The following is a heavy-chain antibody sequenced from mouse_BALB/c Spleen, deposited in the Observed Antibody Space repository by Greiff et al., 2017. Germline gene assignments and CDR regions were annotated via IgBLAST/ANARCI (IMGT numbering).Heavy chain of an antibody. Sequence: EVHLVESGGGLVKPGGSLKLSCAASGFTFSSYAMSWVRQSPEKRLEWVAEISSGGSYTYYPDTVTGRFTISRDNAKNTLYLEMSSLRSEDTAMYYCARGNYNAMDYWGQGTSVTVSS. D-gene: IGHD2-1*01. J-gene: IGHJ4*01. CDR3: ARGNYNAMDY. CDR1: GFTFSSYA. CDR2: ISSGGSYT. V-gene: IGHV5-9-4*01.